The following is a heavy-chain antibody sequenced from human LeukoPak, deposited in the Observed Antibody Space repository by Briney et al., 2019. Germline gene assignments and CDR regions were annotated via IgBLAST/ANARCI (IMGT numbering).Heavy chain of an antibody. CDR3: ARVRLGRGLDY. J-gene: IGHJ4*02. V-gene: IGHV4-4*07. D-gene: IGHD6-19*01. Sequence: SESLSLTCTVSGASISSSYCGWIRQPAGEWLEWIGRIHTSGCPYYSPSLKARVTMSVDNSTKQFSLTLSSVTAADTAMYYCARVRLGRGLDYWGQGTLVTVSS. CDR2: IHTSGCP. CDR1: GASISSSY.